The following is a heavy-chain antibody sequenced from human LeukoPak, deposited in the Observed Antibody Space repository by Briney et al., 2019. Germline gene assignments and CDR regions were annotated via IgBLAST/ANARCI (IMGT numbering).Heavy chain of an antibody. Sequence: GASVKVSCKASGYRFSRYGISWVRQAPGQGPEWVGWVSVFNGDTKYAQQFQGRVTVTTEISTDTAYMELSSLRSDDTGVYYCARGHGYYYYMDIWGKGTTVIVSS. CDR3: ARGHGYYYYMDI. V-gene: IGHV1-18*01. CDR2: VSVFNGDT. J-gene: IGHJ6*03. CDR1: GYRFSRYG.